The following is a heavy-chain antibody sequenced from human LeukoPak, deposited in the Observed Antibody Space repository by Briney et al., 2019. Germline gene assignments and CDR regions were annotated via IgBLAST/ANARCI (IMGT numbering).Heavy chain of an antibody. CDR3: ARDTIGSSWYNWFDP. Sequence: ASVKVSCKASGYIFISYGISWVRQAPGQGLEWMGWISGYNGNTNYAQKLQGRVTMTTDTSTTTAYMELRSLRSDDTAVYYCARDTIGSSWYNWFDPGGQGTLVTVSS. CDR2: ISGYNGNT. CDR1: GYIFISYG. J-gene: IGHJ5*02. V-gene: IGHV1-18*01. D-gene: IGHD6-13*01.